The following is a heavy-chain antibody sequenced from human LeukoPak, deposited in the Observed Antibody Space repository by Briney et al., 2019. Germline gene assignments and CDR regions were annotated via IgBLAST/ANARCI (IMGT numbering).Heavy chain of an antibody. CDR1: GASVSSYY. Sequence: PSETLSLTCTVSGASVSSYYWSWIRQPAGKGLEWIGRIYTIGGTNYNPSLKSRVTMSVDTSKNQFSLRLSSVSAADTALYYCTRDNDGDWYAFDIWGRGTVVTVSS. CDR2: IYTIGGT. D-gene: IGHD2-21*02. CDR3: TRDNDGDWYAFDI. J-gene: IGHJ3*02. V-gene: IGHV4-4*07.